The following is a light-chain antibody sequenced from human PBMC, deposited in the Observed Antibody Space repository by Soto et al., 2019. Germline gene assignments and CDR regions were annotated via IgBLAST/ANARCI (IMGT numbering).Light chain of an antibody. CDR1: QSVSTD. J-gene: IGKJ1*01. CDR3: QQRADWWT. CDR2: GAA. V-gene: IGKV3-15*01. Sequence: EVLVTQSPATLSVSPGERVTLSCRASQSVSTDLARYQQKPGQAPRLLIYGAAIRDSGVPDRFSGGWSGTDFSLTISSLQSEDSAVYYCQQRADWWTFGEGTKV.